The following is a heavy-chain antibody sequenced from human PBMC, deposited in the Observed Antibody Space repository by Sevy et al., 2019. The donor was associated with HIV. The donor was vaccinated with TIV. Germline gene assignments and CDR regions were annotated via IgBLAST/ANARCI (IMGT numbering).Heavy chain of an antibody. CDR2: FNRDESTT. CDR1: GFTFSTHW. J-gene: IGHJ4*02. D-gene: IGHD6-19*01. CDR3: ARGGYYIGWFYFDY. Sequence: GGSLRLSCAVSGFTFSTHWMHWVRQGPGEGLVWVARFNRDESTTNYADSVKGRFTISRDNAKKTLYLQLNSLIAEDTAVYFCARGGYYIGWFYFDYWGQGTLVTVS. V-gene: IGHV3-74*01.